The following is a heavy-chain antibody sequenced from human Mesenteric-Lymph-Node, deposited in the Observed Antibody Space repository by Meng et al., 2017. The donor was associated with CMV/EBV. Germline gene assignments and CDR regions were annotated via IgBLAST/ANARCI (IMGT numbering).Heavy chain of an antibody. D-gene: IGHD3-22*01. CDR3: ARGTYYYDQ. Sequence: LPSPCFGGPPRSSKWGSLVRQPPGKGLEWIGEIYHSGSTNYNPSLKSRVTISVDKSKNQFSLKLSSVTAADTAVYYCARGTYYYDQWGQGTLVTVSS. J-gene: IGHJ4*02. V-gene: IGHV4-4*02. CDR2: IYHSGST. CDR1: GGPPRSSKW.